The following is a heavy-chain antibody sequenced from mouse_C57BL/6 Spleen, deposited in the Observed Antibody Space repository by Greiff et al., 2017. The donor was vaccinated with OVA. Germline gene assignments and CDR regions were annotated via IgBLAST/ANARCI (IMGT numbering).Heavy chain of an antibody. D-gene: IGHD1-1*01. CDR1: GYTFTDYE. Sequence: VQLQQSGAELVRPGASVTLSCKASGYTFTDYEMHWVKQIPVHGLEWIGAFDPETGGTAYNQKFKGKARLTADKASSTAYMELRSLTSEDSAVYSCTHYGSSPHWYFDVWGTGTTVTVSS. CDR2: FDPETGGT. CDR3: THYGSSPHWYFDV. J-gene: IGHJ1*03. V-gene: IGHV1-15*01.